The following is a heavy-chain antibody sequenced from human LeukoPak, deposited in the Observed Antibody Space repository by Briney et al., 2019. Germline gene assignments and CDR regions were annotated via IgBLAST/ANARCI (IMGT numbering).Heavy chain of an antibody. CDR1: GGSISSSSYY. CDR2: IYYSGST. CDR3: ARDIGIQCRFDP. Sequence: SETLSLTCTVSGGSISSSSYYWVWIRQPPGKGLEWIGSIYYSGSTYYNPSLKSRVTISVDTSKNQFSLKLSSVTAADTAVYYCARDIGIQCRFDPWGQGTLVTVSS. D-gene: IGHD3-10*01. V-gene: IGHV4-39*07. J-gene: IGHJ5*02.